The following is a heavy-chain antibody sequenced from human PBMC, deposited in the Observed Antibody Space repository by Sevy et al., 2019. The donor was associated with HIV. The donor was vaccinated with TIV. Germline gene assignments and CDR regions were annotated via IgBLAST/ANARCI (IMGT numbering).Heavy chain of an antibody. V-gene: IGHV3-23*01. D-gene: IGHD2-8*01. CDR2: LSFGCGEI. CDR1: GFTFSKYS. Sequence: GGSLRLSCAASGFTFSKYSMSWVRQPPGKGLEWVSTLSFGCGEINYADSVKGRFTISRDNPKSSLYLQVNNLRPEDTAVYYCAREGCTKPHDYWGQGTLVTVSS. J-gene: IGHJ4*02. CDR3: AREGCTKPHDY.